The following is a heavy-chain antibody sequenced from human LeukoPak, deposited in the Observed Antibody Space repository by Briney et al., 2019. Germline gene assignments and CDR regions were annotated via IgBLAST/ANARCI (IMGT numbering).Heavy chain of an antibody. Sequence: PGGSLRLPCAASGFTFSGSAMHWVRQASGKGLEWVGRIRSKANSYATAYAASVKGRFTISRDDSKNTAYLQMNSLKTEDAAVYYCTITYYYDSSGYSLGYWGQGTLVTVSS. V-gene: IGHV3-73*01. D-gene: IGHD3-22*01. J-gene: IGHJ4*02. CDR3: TITYYYDSSGYSLGY. CDR1: GFTFSGSA. CDR2: IRSKANSYAT.